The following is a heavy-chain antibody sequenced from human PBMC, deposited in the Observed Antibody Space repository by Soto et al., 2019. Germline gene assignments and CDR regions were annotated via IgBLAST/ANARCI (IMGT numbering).Heavy chain of an antibody. V-gene: IGHV4-30-4*01. CDR1: GGSISSGDYY. CDR3: ARASYYGSGAYYYTY. J-gene: IGHJ4*02. Sequence: QVQLQESGPGLVKPSQTLSLTCTVSGGSISSGDYYWSWIRQPPGKGPEWVGYIYYTGTTHYNPSLKSLVKISPDTSKNQFSLNLNSVTAADTAVYYCARASYYGSGAYYYTYWGQGTLVTVSS. CDR2: IYYTGTT. D-gene: IGHD3-22*01.